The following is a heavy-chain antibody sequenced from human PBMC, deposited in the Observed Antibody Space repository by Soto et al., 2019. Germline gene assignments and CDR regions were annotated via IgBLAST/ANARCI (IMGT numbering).Heavy chain of an antibody. CDR2: LNYDGSIT. CDR1: GFTFSSYW. J-gene: IGHJ4*02. D-gene: IGHD2-15*01. Sequence: GGSLRLSCAASGFTFSSYWMHWVRQAPGKGLVWVSRLNYDGSITTYADFVRGRFTISRDNAKNTLYLQLNSLSAEDTAVYYCARDKVEEKGSLDSWGQGTLVTVSS. V-gene: IGHV3-74*01. CDR3: ARDKVEEKGSLDS.